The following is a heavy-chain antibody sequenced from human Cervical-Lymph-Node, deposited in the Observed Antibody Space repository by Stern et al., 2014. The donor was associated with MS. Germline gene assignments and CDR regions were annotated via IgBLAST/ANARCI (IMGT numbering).Heavy chain of an antibody. V-gene: IGHV1-2*06. CDR1: GYTFTGYYY. J-gene: IGHJ4*02. D-gene: IGHD4-17*01. Sequence: QEQLVQSGDEVKKPGASVKVSCQASGYTFTGYYYLHWVRQAPGQGLERVGRINRNSGGANYAQKFQGRVTMTRDTSISTFYMELSSLRSDDTAVYYCATIDYGDYKDYWGQGTLVTVSS. CDR2: INRNSGGA. CDR3: ATIDYGDYKDY.